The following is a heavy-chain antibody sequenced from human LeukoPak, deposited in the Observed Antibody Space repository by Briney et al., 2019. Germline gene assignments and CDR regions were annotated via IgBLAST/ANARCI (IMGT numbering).Heavy chain of an antibody. CDR2: ISWDSGSI. V-gene: IGHV3-9*03. CDR1: GFTVDDYA. Sequence: GGSLRLSCAASGFTVDDYAMHWVRHAPGKGLEWFSGISWDSGSIVYADSVKGRFTISRDNAKNSLYLQMNSLRAEDMALYYCAKDIRPYYYDSSGYGFDYWGQGTMVTVSS. CDR3: AKDIRPYYYDSSGYGFDY. J-gene: IGHJ4*02. D-gene: IGHD3-22*01.